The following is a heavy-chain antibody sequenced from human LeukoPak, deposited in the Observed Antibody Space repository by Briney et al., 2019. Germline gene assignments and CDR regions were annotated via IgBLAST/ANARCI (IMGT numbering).Heavy chain of an antibody. Sequence: SETLSLTCTVSGGSISSYYWSWIRQPAGKGLEWIGRIYTSGSTNYNPSLKSRVTMSVDTSKNQFSLKLSSVTAADTAEYYCARAHSSSWYGNWFDPWGQGTLVTVSS. CDR2: IYTSGST. J-gene: IGHJ5*02. CDR1: GGSISSYY. V-gene: IGHV4-4*07. CDR3: ARAHSSSWYGNWFDP. D-gene: IGHD6-13*01.